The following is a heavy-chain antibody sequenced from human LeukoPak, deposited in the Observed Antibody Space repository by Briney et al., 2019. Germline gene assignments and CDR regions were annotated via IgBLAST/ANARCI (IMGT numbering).Heavy chain of an antibody. J-gene: IGHJ6*03. Sequence: GGSLRLSCATSRFTFSYYWMSWVRQAPGKGLEWVANIKQDGSEKYYVDSVKGRFTISRDNAKNSLYLQMNSLRAEDTAVYYCARDGTIYGDYGDYYYYMDVWAKGPRSPSP. D-gene: IGHD4-17*01. V-gene: IGHV3-7*01. CDR3: ARDGTIYGDYGDYYYYMDV. CDR1: RFTFSYYW. CDR2: IKQDGSEK.